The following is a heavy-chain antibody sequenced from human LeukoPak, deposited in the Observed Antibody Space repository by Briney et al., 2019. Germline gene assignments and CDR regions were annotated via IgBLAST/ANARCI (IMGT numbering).Heavy chain of an antibody. Sequence: SVKVSCKASGGTFSSYAISWVRQAPGQGLEWMGRIIPIFGTANYAQKFQGRVTITTDESTSTAYMELSSLRSEDTAVYYCARETRPSRYYDSSGYYAYWGQGTLVTVSS. D-gene: IGHD3-22*01. CDR1: GGTFSSYA. J-gene: IGHJ4*02. CDR2: IIPIFGTA. CDR3: ARETRPSRYYDSSGYYAY. V-gene: IGHV1-69*05.